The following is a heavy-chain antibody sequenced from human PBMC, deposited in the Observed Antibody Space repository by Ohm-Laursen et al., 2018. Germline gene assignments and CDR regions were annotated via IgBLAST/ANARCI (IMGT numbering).Heavy chain of an antibody. V-gene: IGHV4-4*07. Sequence: GTLSLTCTVSGGSISSYYWSWIRQPAGKGLGWIGRIYTSGSTNYNPSLKSRVTMSVDTSKNQFYLKLSSLTAADTAVYYCAREEPYGDYFDYGAREPWSSSPQ. CDR1: GGSISSYY. CDR3: AREEPYGDYFDY. J-gene: IGHJ4*02. CDR2: IYTSGST. D-gene: IGHD4-17*01.